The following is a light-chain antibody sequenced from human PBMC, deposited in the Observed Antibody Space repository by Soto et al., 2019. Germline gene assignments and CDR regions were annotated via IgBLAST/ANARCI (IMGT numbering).Light chain of an antibody. CDR1: QSVSSIY. Sequence: EIVLTQSPGTLSLCPGETATLSCRASQSVSSIYLAWYQQKPGQAPRLLIYGASSRVTGIPDRFSGSGSGTDFTLTITRLEPEDFAVYYCQQYGGSITFGQGTRLEIE. J-gene: IGKJ5*01. V-gene: IGKV3-20*01. CDR3: QQYGGSIT. CDR2: GAS.